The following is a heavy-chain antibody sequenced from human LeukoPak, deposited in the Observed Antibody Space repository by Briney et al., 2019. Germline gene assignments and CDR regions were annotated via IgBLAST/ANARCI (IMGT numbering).Heavy chain of an antibody. V-gene: IGHV3-7*01. CDR2: IKQDGSEK. CDR1: GFTFSSYW. D-gene: IGHD4-17*01. Sequence: TGGSLRLSCAASGFTFSSYWMSWVRQAPGKGLEWVANIKQDGSEKYYVDSVKGRFTISRDNAKNSLYLQMSSLRAEDTAVYYCARVYYGDPYYFDYWGQGTLVTVSS. CDR3: ARVYYGDPYYFDY. J-gene: IGHJ4*02.